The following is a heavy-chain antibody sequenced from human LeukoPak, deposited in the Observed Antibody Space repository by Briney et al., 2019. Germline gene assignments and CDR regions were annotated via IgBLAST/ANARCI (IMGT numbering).Heavy chain of an antibody. CDR2: FGTEDGET. Sequence: ASVKVSCKVSGYTLTELSIHWVRQAPGKGRGWVGGFGTEDGETIYAQKFQGRVTMTEDTSTDTAYMELSSLRSEDTAVYYCANLGYCSSTSCYEGRGDYYYYGMDVWGQGTTVTVSS. CDR3: ANLGYCSSTSCYEGRGDYYYYGMDV. V-gene: IGHV1-24*01. D-gene: IGHD2-2*01. CDR1: GYTLTELS. J-gene: IGHJ6*02.